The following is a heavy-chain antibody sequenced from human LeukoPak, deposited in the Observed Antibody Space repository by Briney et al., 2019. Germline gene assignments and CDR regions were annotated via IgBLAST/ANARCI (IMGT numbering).Heavy chain of an antibody. CDR2: INHSGST. J-gene: IGHJ6*03. D-gene: IGHD6-13*01. V-gene: IGHV4-34*01. CDR1: GGSFSGYY. Sequence: SETLSLTCAVYGGSFSGYYWSWIRQPPGKGLEWIGEINHSGSTNYNPSLKSRVTISVDTSKNQFSLKLSSVTAADTAVYYCARAPAYSRQLPRKPTKYSMDVWGKGTTVTVSS. CDR3: ARAPAYSRQLPRKPTKYSMDV.